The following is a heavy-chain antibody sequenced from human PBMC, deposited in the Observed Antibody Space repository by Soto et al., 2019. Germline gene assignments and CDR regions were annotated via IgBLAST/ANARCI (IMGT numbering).Heavy chain of an antibody. CDR2: LSGSGGTI. Sequence: EEQLLESGGGLVQPGGSLRLSCAASGFTFSTFAVSWVRQAPGKGLEWVSALSGSGGTIYYADSVKGRFTISRDNSKNTLYLQMNSLRVEDTAVYYCAKDTYGALGDYWGQGTLVTVSS. CDR1: GFTFSTFA. D-gene: IGHD4-17*01. CDR3: AKDTYGALGDY. V-gene: IGHV3-23*01. J-gene: IGHJ4*02.